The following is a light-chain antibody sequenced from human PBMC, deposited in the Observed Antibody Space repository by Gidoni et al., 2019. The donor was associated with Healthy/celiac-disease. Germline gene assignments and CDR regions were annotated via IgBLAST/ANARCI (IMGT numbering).Light chain of an antibody. CDR2: LGS. V-gene: IGKV2-28*01. CDR1: QSLLHSNGYNY. J-gene: IGKJ4*01. Sequence: IVMTQSPLSLPVTPREPASISCRSSQSLLHSNGYNYLDWYLQKPGQSPQLLIYLGSNRASGVPDRFSGSGSGTDFTLKISRVEAEDVGVYYCMQALQTPRLTFGGGTKVEIK. CDR3: MQALQTPRLT.